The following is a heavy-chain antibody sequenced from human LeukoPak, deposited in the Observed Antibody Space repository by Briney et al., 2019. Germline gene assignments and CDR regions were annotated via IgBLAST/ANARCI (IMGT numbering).Heavy chain of an antibody. Sequence: AETLSLTCTDSGGSLSSYYWSWIRQPPGKGLEGVGYIYYSGSTNYNPSLKSGVTISVDTSKNQFSLKLSSVTAADTGVYYCARHGNGIAVAVFDYWGQGTLVTVSS. CDR3: ARHGNGIAVAVFDY. D-gene: IGHD6-19*01. J-gene: IGHJ4*02. V-gene: IGHV4-59*08. CDR2: IYYSGST. CDR1: GGSLSSYY.